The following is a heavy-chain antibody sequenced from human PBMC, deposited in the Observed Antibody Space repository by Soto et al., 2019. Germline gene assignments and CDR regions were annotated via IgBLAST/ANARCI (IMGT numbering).Heavy chain of an antibody. D-gene: IGHD6-13*01. J-gene: IGHJ4*02. CDR1: GYTFTSYC. CDR2: ISAYNGNT. CDR3: VRVGPPWQQLVVLADY. V-gene: IGHV1-18*01. Sequence: ASVKVSCKASGYTFTSYCISWVRQAPGQGLEWMGWISAYNGNTNYAQKLQGRVTMTTDTSTSTAYMELRSLRSDDTAVYYCVRVGPPWQQLVVLADYWGQGTLVTVSS.